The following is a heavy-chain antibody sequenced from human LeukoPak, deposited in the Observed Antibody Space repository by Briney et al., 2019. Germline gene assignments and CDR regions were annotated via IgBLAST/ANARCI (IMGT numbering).Heavy chain of an antibody. CDR2: IYHSGST. CDR1: GYSISSGYY. D-gene: IGHD6-13*01. V-gene: IGHV4-38-2*02. Sequence: SETLSLTCTVSGYSISSGYYWGWIRQPPGKGLEWIGSIYHSGSTYYNPSLKSRVTISVDTSKNQFSLKLGSVTAADTAVYYCARGVEGSSSWQDPYYYYYMDVWGKGTTVTVSS. J-gene: IGHJ6*03. CDR3: ARGVEGSSSWQDPYYYYYMDV.